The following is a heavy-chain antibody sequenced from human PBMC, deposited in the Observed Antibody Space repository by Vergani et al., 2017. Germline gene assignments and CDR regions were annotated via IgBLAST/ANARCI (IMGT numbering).Heavy chain of an antibody. J-gene: IGHJ4*02. CDR3: ARGRTVTDY. CDR2: ISWNSGSI. CDR1: GFTFDDYA. D-gene: IGHD4-17*01. Sequence: EVQLVESGGGLVQPGRSLRLSCAASGFTFDDYAMHWVRQAPGKGLEWVSGISWNSGSIGYADSVKGRFTISRDNAKNSLYLQMNSLRAEDTAVYYCARGRTVTDYWGQGTLVTVSS. V-gene: IGHV3-9*01.